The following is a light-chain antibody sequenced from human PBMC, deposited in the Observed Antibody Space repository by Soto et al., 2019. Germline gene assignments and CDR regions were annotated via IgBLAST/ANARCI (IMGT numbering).Light chain of an antibody. Sequence: NFMLTQPHSVSEYPGKTVTISCTRSSGSIASDYVQWYQQRPGSAPTTVICEDNQRPSGVPDRFSGSIDSSSNSASLTISGLQTEDEADYYCQSYEVFGGGTKLTVL. CDR1: SGSIASDY. CDR3: QSYEV. CDR2: EDN. J-gene: IGLJ2*01. V-gene: IGLV6-57*04.